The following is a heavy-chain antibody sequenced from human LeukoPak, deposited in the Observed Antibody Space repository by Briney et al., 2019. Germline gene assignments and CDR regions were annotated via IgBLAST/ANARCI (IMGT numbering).Heavy chain of an antibody. Sequence: GGSLRLSCAASGFTFSGHAIHRVRQAPGKGLEWVAAISYDGSDKYYSESVKGRSTISRDNSNNMVYLLMDNLGAEDTAEYFCAREPRDYSGGWFDPWGQGTLVTVSS. CDR2: ISYDGSDK. V-gene: IGHV3-30-3*01. D-gene: IGHD1-26*01. CDR3: AREPRDYSGGWFDP. CDR1: GFTFSGHA. J-gene: IGHJ5*02.